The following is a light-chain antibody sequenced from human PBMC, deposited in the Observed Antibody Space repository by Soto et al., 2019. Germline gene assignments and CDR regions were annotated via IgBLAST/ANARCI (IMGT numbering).Light chain of an antibody. J-gene: IGLJ2*01. CDR1: SSDIGRYNY. Sequence: QSVLTQPASVSGSPGQSITVSCTGTSSDIGRYNYVSWYQQYPGQAPKLVIYEVTHRPSGISNRFSASKSGNTASLTISGPQADDEADYYCSSYTSSSTLVFGGGTKLTVL. CDR3: SSYTSSSTLV. CDR2: EVT. V-gene: IGLV2-14*01.